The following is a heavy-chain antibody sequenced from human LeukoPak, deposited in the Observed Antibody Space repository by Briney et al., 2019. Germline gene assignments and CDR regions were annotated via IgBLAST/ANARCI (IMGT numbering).Heavy chain of an antibody. V-gene: IGHV4-59*01. CDR2: IYYSGST. CDR3: ARGSNPTGYSSGWYKTRPPEWFDP. CDR1: GGSISSYY. J-gene: IGHJ5*02. Sequence: PSETLSLTCTVSGGSISSYYWSWIRQPPGKGLEWIGYIYYSGSTNYNPSLKSRVTISVDTSKNQFSLKLSSVTAADTAVYYCARGSNPTGYSSGWYKTRPPEWFDPWGQGTLVTVSS. D-gene: IGHD6-19*01.